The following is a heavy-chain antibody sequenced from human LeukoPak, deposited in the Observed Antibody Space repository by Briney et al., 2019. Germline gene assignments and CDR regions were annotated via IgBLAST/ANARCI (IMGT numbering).Heavy chain of an antibody. CDR2: ISGSGYST. CDR1: GFTFSSYA. D-gene: IGHD3-10*01. J-gene: IGHJ3*02. CDR3: AVIRFYYYGSGNKKEEDAFDI. Sequence: PGGSLRLSCAASGFTFSSYAMSWVRQAPGKGLEWVSVISGSGYSTYYADSVKGRFTISRDNSKNTLYLQISSLRAEDTAVYYCAVIRFYYYGSGNKKEEDAFDIWGQGTMVTVSS. V-gene: IGHV3-23*01.